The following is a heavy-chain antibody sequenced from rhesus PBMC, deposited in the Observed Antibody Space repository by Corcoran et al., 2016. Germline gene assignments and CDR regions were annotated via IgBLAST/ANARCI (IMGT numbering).Heavy chain of an antibody. D-gene: IGHD3-34*01. CDR2: IDGNSAST. CDR1: GGSISGSYY. J-gene: IGHJ6*01. V-gene: IGHV4-73*01. Sequence: QVKLQQWGEGLVKSSETLSLTCAVYGGSISGSYYWSWIRQAPGKGLEWSGNIDGNSASTNYNPPPKNRVTISKETSKNQCSLKLSPVTAADTAVYYCARVGWGDYYYYGLDSWGQGVVVTVSS. CDR3: ARVGWGDYYYYGLDS.